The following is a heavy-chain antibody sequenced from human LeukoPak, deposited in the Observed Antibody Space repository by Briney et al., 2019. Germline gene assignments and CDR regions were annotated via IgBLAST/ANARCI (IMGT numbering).Heavy chain of an antibody. CDR3: SGRAQTTGYAFDY. J-gene: IGHJ4*02. D-gene: IGHD5-12*01. CDR2: IHVDGST. CDR1: GGSFTSYY. Sequence: SETLSLTCSVSGGSFTSYYWSWFRQPAGKTLEWIGQIHVDGSTNYNPSLKSRGAMSIDTPNNHFSLHLRSVTVADTSVYFCSGRAQTTGYAFDYWGQGALVIVSS. V-gene: IGHV4-4*07.